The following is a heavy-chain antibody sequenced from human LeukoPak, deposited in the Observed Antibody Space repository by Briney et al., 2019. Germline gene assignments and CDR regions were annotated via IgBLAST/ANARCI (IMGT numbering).Heavy chain of an antibody. CDR3: ARGEGSSSWPAGWYYGMDV. D-gene: IGHD6-13*01. CDR2: ISAYNGNT. V-gene: IGHV1-18*01. J-gene: IGHJ6*02. CDR1: GYTFTSYG. Sequence: GASVKVSCKASGYTFTSYGISWVRQAPGQGLEWMGWISAYNGNTNYAQKLQGRVTMTTDTSTSTAYTELRSLRSDDTAVYYCARGEGSSSWPAGWYYGMDVWGQGTTVTVSS.